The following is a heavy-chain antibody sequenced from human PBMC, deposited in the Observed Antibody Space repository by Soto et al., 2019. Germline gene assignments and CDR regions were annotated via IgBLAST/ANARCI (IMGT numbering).Heavy chain of an antibody. CDR2: ISSRSSTI. J-gene: IGHJ4*02. D-gene: IGHD2-2*01. Sequence: EVQLVESGGGLVQPGGSLRLSCAASGFTFSSYGMNWVRQAPGKGLEWVSYISSRSSTIHYADSVRGRFTISRDNAKDSLYLQMSGLRAEDTAVYYSARTDYCSNTSCYLGGSDYWGQGALVTVSS. CDR1: GFTFSSYG. CDR3: ARTDYCSNTSCYLGGSDY. V-gene: IGHV3-48*01.